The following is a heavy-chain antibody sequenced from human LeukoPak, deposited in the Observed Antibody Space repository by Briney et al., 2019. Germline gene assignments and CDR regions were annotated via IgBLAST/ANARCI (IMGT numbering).Heavy chain of an antibody. CDR3: AREGGEVPAAVIDY. V-gene: IGHV4-39*02. CDR2: IYYSGST. J-gene: IGHJ4*02. Sequence: SETLPLTCTVSGGSIRSRSCNWGWIGKPQGKGRGGMGSIYYSGSTYYNPSLKSRVTISVDTSKNQFSLKLSSVTAADTAVYYCAREGGEVPAAVIDYWGQGTLVTVSS. D-gene: IGHD2-2*01. CDR1: GGSIRSRSCN.